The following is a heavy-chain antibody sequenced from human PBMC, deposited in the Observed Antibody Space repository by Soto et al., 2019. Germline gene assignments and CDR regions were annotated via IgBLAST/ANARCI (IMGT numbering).Heavy chain of an antibody. CDR3: AKDREEGYNFYYGMDV. J-gene: IGHJ6*02. V-gene: IGHV4-4*07. CDR1: GASVNTFS. CDR2: IYTSAST. Sequence: QVQLQESGPGLVKPSETLSLTCTVSGASVNTFSWSWIRQPAGKGLEWIGRIYTSASTNYSPSLTGRLTLSVDTSKNQVSLKLTSVTAADTAIYYCAKDREEGYNFYYGMDVWGQGATVTVSS.